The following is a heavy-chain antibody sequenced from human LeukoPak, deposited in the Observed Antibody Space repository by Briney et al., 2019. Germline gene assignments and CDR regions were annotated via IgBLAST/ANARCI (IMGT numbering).Heavy chain of an antibody. CDR1: GFTFSDYY. V-gene: IGHV3-23*01. D-gene: IGHD4-23*01. Sequence: GGSLRLSCAASGFTFSDYYMSWIRQAPGKGLEWVSAISGSAVSTYYADSVKGRFTISRDNSKNTLYLQMNSLRVVDTAVYYCAKAVPKAVVTPSFDYWGQGTLVTVSS. CDR2: ISGSAVST. CDR3: AKAVPKAVVTPSFDY. J-gene: IGHJ4*02.